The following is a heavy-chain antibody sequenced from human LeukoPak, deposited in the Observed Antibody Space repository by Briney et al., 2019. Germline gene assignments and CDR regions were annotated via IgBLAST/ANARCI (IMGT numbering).Heavy chain of an antibody. CDR1: GYSFTSYW. Sequence: GESLKISCKGPGYSFTSYWIGWVRQMPGKGLEWMGIIYPGDSDTRYSPSFQGQVTISADKSISTAYLQWSSLKASDTAMYYCARSRKGYYYDSSGYYYEDYWGQGTLVTVSS. J-gene: IGHJ4*02. CDR3: ARSRKGYYYDSSGYYYEDY. V-gene: IGHV5-51*01. D-gene: IGHD3-22*01. CDR2: IYPGDSDT.